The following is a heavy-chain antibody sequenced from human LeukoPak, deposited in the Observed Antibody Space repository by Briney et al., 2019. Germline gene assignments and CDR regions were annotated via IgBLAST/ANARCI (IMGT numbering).Heavy chain of an antibody. J-gene: IGHJ4*02. D-gene: IGHD5-24*01. CDR3: AREGKATNHIDY. V-gene: IGHV1-69*13. Sequence: SVKVSCKASGGTFSSYAISWVRQAPGQGLEWMGGIIPIFGTANYAQKFQGRVTITADESTSTAYMELSSLRSEDTAVYYCAREGKATNHIDYWGQGTLVTVSS. CDR2: IIPIFGTA. CDR1: GGTFSSYA.